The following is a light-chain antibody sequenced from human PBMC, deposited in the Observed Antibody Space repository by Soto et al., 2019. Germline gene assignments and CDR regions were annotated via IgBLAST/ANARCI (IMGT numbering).Light chain of an antibody. CDR3: QHYGTTPWT. CDR2: GAS. V-gene: IGKV3-20*01. J-gene: IGKJ1*01. Sequence: ETVLTQSPGTLSLSPGERVTLSCRASQSVCSRCLAWYQQKPGQSPRLLIYGASSRATGMPDRFSGSGSGTDFTLTISRLEPEDFAVNYCQHYGTTPWTFGQGTKLGIK. CDR1: QSVCSRC.